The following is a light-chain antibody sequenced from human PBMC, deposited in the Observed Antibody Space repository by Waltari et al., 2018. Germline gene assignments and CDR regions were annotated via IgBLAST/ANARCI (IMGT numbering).Light chain of an antibody. CDR1: SSDVGSYNL. CDR2: EGS. V-gene: IGLV2-23*01. Sequence: QSALTQPASVSGSPGQSITISCTGTSSDVGSYNLVSWYQQHPGKAPKLMIHEGSKRPAGGSNRFSGSKYGNTASLTIAGLQAEDEADYYCCSYAGSSTYVFGTGTKVTVL. CDR3: CSYAGSSTYV. J-gene: IGLJ1*01.